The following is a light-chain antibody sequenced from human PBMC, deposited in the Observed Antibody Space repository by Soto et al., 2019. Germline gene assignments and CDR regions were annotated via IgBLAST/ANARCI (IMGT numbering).Light chain of an antibody. CDR2: AAS. CDR3: QQSYSTPSIT. Sequence: DIQMTHSPSTLSGSVGHTVSITCRASQSISSYLNWYQQKPGKAPKLLIYAASSLQSGVPSRFSGSGSGTDFTLTISSLQPEDFATYYCQQSYSTPSITFGQGTRLEIK. J-gene: IGKJ5*01. CDR1: QSISSY. V-gene: IGKV1-39*01.